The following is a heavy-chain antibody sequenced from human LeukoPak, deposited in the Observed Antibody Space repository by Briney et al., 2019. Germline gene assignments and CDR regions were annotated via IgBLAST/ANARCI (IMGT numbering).Heavy chain of an antibody. CDR3: ARTPRGSGSYPPFDY. CDR2: IYSGGST. CDR1: GFTVGSNY. Sequence: GGSLRLSCAASGFTVGSNYMSWVRQAPGKGLEWVSVIYSGGSTYYADSVKGRFTISRDNSKNTLYLQMNSLRAEDTAVYYCARTPRGSGSYPPFDYWGQGTLVTVSS. D-gene: IGHD3-10*01. V-gene: IGHV3-53*01. J-gene: IGHJ4*02.